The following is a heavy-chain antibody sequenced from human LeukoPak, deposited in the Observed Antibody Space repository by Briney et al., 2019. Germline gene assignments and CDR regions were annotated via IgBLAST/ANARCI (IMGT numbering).Heavy chain of an antibody. J-gene: IGHJ4*02. CDR1: GGSISSGDYY. CDR3: ARHRNFFDY. Sequence: SETLSLTCTVSGGSISSGDYYWSWIRQPPGKGLEWIGYIYYSGNTNYNPSLKSRVTISVDTSRNRFSLKLSSVTAADTAVYYCARHRNFFDYWGQGILVTVSS. V-gene: IGHV4-61*08. D-gene: IGHD2/OR15-2a*01. CDR2: IYYSGNT.